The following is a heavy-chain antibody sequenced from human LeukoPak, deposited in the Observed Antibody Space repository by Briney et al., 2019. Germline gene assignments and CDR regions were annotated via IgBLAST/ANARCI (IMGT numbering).Heavy chain of an antibody. CDR3: AKDLWYNWNYVLSSDDAFDI. V-gene: IGHV3-23*01. CDR2: ISGSGGST. J-gene: IGHJ3*02. Sequence: PGGSLRLSCAASGFTFSSYAMSWVRQAPRKGLEWVSAISGSGGSTYYADSVKGRFTISRDNSKNTLYLQMNSLRAEDTAVYYCAKDLWYNWNYVLSSDDAFDIWGQGTMVTVSS. D-gene: IGHD1-7*01. CDR1: GFTFSSYA.